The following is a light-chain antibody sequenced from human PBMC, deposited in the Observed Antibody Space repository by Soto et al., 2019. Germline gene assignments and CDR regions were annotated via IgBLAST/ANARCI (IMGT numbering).Light chain of an antibody. CDR1: RNINRK. Sequence: EIVMTQSPATLSVSPGERATLSCRASRNINRKLAWYQQKPGQAPRLLISGASTRATGIPARFSGSGSGTEFPLTISSPQSEEFAVYYCQQYYDYPPLIFGGGTKVEIK. J-gene: IGKJ4*01. V-gene: IGKV3-15*01. CDR2: GAS. CDR3: QQYYDYPPLI.